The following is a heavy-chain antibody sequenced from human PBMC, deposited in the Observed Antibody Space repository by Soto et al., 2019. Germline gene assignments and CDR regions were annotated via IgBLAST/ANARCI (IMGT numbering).Heavy chain of an antibody. Sequence: QVQLMQSGAEVKKPGASVKVSCKASGYTFTTYDINWVRQAPGQGLEWMGWMKPNRTNTGYAEKFQGRVTMTRDTSISTAYMELSSLRYDDTAVYYCVRGGFLSHDHVIIAPATLGFDPWGQGTLVTVSS. CDR3: VRGGFLSHDHVIIAPATLGFDP. D-gene: IGHD2-2*01. V-gene: IGHV1-8*01. J-gene: IGHJ5*02. CDR1: GYTFTTYD. CDR2: MKPNRTNT.